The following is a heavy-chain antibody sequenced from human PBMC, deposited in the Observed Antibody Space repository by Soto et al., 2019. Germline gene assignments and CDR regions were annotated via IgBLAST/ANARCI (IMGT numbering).Heavy chain of an antibody. CDR3: ARGYGSGLGYYYYGMDV. Sequence: GESLKISCAASGFTFSSYGMHWVRQAPGKGLEWVAVIWYDGSNKYYADSVKGRFTISRDNSKNTLYLQMNSLRAEDTAVYYCARGYGSGLGYYYYGMDVWGQGTTVTVSS. D-gene: IGHD3-10*01. V-gene: IGHV3-33*01. J-gene: IGHJ6*02. CDR2: IWYDGSNK. CDR1: GFTFSSYG.